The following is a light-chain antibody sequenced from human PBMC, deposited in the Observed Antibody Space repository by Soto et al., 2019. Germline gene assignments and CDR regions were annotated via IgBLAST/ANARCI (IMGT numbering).Light chain of an antibody. CDR3: QHYWA. CDR2: GAS. V-gene: IGKV3-20*01. Sequence: EIVLTQSPGTLSLSPGERATLSCRASQSVSSSYLAWYQQKPGQAPRLLIYGASSRATGIPDRFSGSGSGTDFTLTISRLEPEDVAVYSCQHYWAFSQGTKVEIK. CDR1: QSVSSSY. J-gene: IGKJ1*01.